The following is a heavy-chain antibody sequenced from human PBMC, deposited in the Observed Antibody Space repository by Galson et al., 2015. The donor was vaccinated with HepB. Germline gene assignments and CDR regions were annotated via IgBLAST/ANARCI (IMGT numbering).Heavy chain of an antibody. V-gene: IGHV3-23*01. CDR1: GFTFSSYA. D-gene: IGHD3-10*01. Sequence: SLRLSCAASGFTFSSYAMSWVRQAPGKGLEWVSAISGSGGSTYYADSVKGRFTISRDNSKNTLYLQMNSLRAEDTAVYYCAKTSGTHEYVLLWFGDHDNWFDPWGQGTLVTVSS. J-gene: IGHJ5*02. CDR3: AKTSGTHEYVLLWFGDHDNWFDP. CDR2: ISGSGGST.